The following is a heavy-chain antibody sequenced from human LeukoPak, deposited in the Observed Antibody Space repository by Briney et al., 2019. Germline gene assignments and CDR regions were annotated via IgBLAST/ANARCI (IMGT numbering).Heavy chain of an antibody. J-gene: IGHJ4*02. Sequence: PGGSLRLSCAASGFTLSSYGMSWVRQAPGKGLEWVSAISGSGGSTYYADSVKGRFTISRDNSKNTLYLQMNSLRAEDTAVYYCANQQPYYYDSSGYYPDYWGQGTLVTVSS. CDR2: ISGSGGST. CDR1: GFTLSSYG. CDR3: ANQQPYYYDSSGYYPDY. V-gene: IGHV3-23*01. D-gene: IGHD3-22*01.